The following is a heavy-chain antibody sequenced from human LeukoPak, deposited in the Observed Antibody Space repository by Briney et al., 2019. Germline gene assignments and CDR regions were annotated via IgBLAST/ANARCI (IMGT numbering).Heavy chain of an antibody. J-gene: IGHJ6*02. V-gene: IGHV3-11*01. D-gene: IGHD3-10*01. CDR1: GFTFSDYG. Sequence: GGSLRLSCAASGFTFSDYGMIWVRQAPGKGLEWVSYISSSGSTIYYADSVKGRFTISRDNAKNSLYLQMNSLRAEDTAVYYCARGSGELDYYYGMDVWGQGTTVTVSS. CDR2: ISSSGSTI. CDR3: ARGSGELDYYYGMDV.